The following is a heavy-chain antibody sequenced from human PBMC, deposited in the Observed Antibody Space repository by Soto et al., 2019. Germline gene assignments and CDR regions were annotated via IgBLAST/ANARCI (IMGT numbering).Heavy chain of an antibody. CDR2: INPNSGGT. Sequence: GASVKVSCKASGYTFTGYYMHWVRQAPGQGLEWMGWINPNSGGTNYAQKFQGRVTMTRDTSISTAYMELSRLRSDDTAVYYCARDPHAIVVVVAAKRGNWFDPWGQGTLVTVSS. CDR1: GYTFTGYY. V-gene: IGHV1-2*02. D-gene: IGHD2-15*01. J-gene: IGHJ5*02. CDR3: ARDPHAIVVVVAAKRGNWFDP.